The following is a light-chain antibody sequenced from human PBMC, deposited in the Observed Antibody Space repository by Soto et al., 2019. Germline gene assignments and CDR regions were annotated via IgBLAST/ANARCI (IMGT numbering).Light chain of an antibody. CDR1: SSDVGGYNY. V-gene: IGLV2-8*01. CDR3: SSYAGSNNFGVV. J-gene: IGLJ2*01. Sequence: QSALTQPPSASVSPGQSVTISCTGTSSDVGGYNYVSWYQQHPGKAPKLMIYEVSKRPSGVPDRFSGSKSGNTASLTVSGLQAEDEADYYCSSYAGSNNFGVVFGGGTKLTAL. CDR2: EVS.